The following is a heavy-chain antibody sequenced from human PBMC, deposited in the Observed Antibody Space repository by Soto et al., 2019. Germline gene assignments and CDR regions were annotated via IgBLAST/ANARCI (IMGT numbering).Heavy chain of an antibody. J-gene: IGHJ4*02. CDR2: ISYDGRKT. D-gene: IGHD3-22*01. V-gene: IGHV3-30*18. Sequence: GGSLRLSCAASGFTFSNYGMNWVRQAPGRGLEWVTIISYDGRKTYYADSVKGRFTISRDNSKSTLYLQMNSLRVGDTAVYFCAKDLGSRQDDNPQDSWGQGALVTVSS. CDR3: AKDLGSRQDDNPQDS. CDR1: GFTFSNYG.